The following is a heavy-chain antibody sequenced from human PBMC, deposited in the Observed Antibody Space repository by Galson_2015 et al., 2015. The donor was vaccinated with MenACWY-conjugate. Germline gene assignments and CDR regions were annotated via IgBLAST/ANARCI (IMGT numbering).Heavy chain of an antibody. V-gene: IGHV1-2*02. J-gene: IGHJ4*02. CDR1: GYPFTAYF. Sequence: SVKVSCKASGYPFTAYFIHWVRQAPGQGLQWMGWIDPKSGGANYAQNFQVRVTMTRDTSISTAYMDLSSLRSDVTAVYYCTRDRHPPSAPFDYWGQGTLVTVSS. CDR3: TRDRHPPSAPFDY. D-gene: IGHD2-2*01. CDR2: IDPKSGGA.